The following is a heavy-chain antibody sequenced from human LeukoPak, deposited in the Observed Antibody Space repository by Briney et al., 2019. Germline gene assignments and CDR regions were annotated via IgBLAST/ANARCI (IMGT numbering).Heavy chain of an antibody. CDR3: ARDPGGVVYFDY. CDR2: ISYDGSNE. V-gene: IGHV3-30-3*01. D-gene: IGHD2-8*01. J-gene: IGHJ4*02. Sequence: PGGSLRLSCAASGFTFSGYAMHWVRQAPGKGLEWVAVISYDGSNEYYADSVKGRFTISRDNSKNTLYLQMNTLRAEDTAVYYCARDPGGVVYFDYWGQGTLVTVSS. CDR1: GFTFSGYA.